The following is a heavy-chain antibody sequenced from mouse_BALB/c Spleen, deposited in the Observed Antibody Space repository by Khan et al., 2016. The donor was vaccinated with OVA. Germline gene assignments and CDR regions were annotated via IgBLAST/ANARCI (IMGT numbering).Heavy chain of an antibody. Sequence: QVQLQQSGAELVKAGASVKMSCKASGYTFTSYWMHWVKQRIGQGLEWFAETNPTNGRTYYNEKFKSKATLTVDKSSSTAYMLLSAPTFEDSAVYYCARIKKIVATYFDYWGQGTTLTVSS. CDR1: GYTFTSYW. J-gene: IGHJ2*01. CDR3: ARIKKIVATYFDY. CDR2: TNPTNGRT. V-gene: IGHV1S81*02. D-gene: IGHD1-1*01.